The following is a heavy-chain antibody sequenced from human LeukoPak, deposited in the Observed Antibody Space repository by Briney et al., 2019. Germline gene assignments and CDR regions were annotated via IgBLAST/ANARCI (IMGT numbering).Heavy chain of an antibody. Sequence: SQTLSLTCTVSGGSISSGGYYWSWIRQPPGKGLEWIGYIYYSGSTYYNPSLKSRVTISVDTSKNQFSLKLSSVTAADTAVYYCARDLLNEGNHLDYWGQGTLVTVSS. J-gene: IGHJ4*02. CDR3: ARDLLNEGNHLDY. CDR1: GGSISSGGYY. V-gene: IGHV4-30-4*08. D-gene: IGHD4-23*01. CDR2: IYYSGST.